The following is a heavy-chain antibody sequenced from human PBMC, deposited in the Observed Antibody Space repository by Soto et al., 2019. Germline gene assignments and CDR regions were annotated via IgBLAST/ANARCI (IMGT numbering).Heavy chain of an antibody. Sequence: ASVKVSCKASGGTFSSYAISWVRQAPGQGLEWMGGIIPIFGTANYAQKFQGRVTITADESTSTAYMELSSLRSEDTAVYYCARETDYYDSSGPTIMDVWGQGTTVTVSS. D-gene: IGHD3-22*01. CDR2: IIPIFGTA. CDR3: ARETDYYDSSGPTIMDV. CDR1: GGTFSSYA. J-gene: IGHJ6*02. V-gene: IGHV1-69*13.